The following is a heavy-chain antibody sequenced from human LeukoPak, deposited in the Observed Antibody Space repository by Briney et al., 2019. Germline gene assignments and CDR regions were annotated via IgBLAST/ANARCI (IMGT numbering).Heavy chain of an antibody. V-gene: IGHV3-23*01. CDR2: ISGSGGST. Sequence: GGSLRLSCAASGFTFSSYAMSWVRQAPGKGLEWVSAISGSGGSTYYADSVKGRFTISRDNSKNTLYLQMNSLRAEDTAVYYCAKGGDILTGYWGGDYWGQGTLVTVSS. J-gene: IGHJ4*02. CDR3: AKGGDILTGYWGGDY. CDR1: GFTFSSYA. D-gene: IGHD3-9*01.